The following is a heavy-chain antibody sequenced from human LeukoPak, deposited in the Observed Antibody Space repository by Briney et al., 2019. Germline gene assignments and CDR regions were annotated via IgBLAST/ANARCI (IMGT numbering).Heavy chain of an antibody. CDR3: ARTFPTFSYYDFWSGKNAFGI. V-gene: IGHV4-59*01. J-gene: IGHJ3*02. CDR1: GGSISSYY. CDR2: IYYSGST. D-gene: IGHD3-3*01. Sequence: PSETLSLTCPVSGGSISSYYWSWIRQPPGKGLEWIGYIYYSGSTNYNPSLKSRVTISVDTSKNQFSLKLSSVTAADTAVYYCARTFPTFSYYDFWSGKNAFGIWGQGTMVTVSS.